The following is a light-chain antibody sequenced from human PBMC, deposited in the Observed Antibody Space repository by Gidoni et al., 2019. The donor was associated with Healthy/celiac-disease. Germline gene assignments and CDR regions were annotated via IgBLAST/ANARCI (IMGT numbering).Light chain of an antibody. CDR2: DAS. CDR1: QSISSW. V-gene: IGKV1-5*01. CDR3: QQYNSYSLLT. J-gene: IGKJ4*01. Sequence: DIQMTQSPSTLSASVGDRVTITCRASQSISSWFAWYQQNPGKAPKLLIYDASSLESGFPSMFSCSGSGPEFPLTISSLQPDDFATSYCQQYNSYSLLTFGGGTKVEI.